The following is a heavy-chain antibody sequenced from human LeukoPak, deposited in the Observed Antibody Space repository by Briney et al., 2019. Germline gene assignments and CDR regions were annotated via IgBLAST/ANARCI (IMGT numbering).Heavy chain of an antibody. J-gene: IGHJ4*02. Sequence: ASVKVSCKASRCTFTDYYLLWGRQAPGQGREWRGGINPNSGGADYAQTFQGRVTTTTDTSTSTTYFQLRRLRTDDTAVYYCGRAVEVVKISAPRPNFPFDYRGQGTQVTVSS. D-gene: IGHD5-24*01. CDR3: GRAVEVVKISAPRPNFPFDY. CDR2: INPNSGGA. CDR1: RCTFTDYY. V-gene: IGHV1-2*02.